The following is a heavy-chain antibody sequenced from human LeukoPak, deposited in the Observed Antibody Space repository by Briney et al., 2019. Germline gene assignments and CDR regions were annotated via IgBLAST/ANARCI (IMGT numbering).Heavy chain of an antibody. CDR3: ARWWPGHYDSSGPQESG. D-gene: IGHD3-22*01. J-gene: IGHJ4*02. CDR2: IIPIFGTA. Sequence: GSSVKVSCKASGGTFSSYAISWVRQAPGQGLEWMGGIIPIFGTANYAQKFQGRVTNTTDESTSTAYMELSSLRSEDTAVYYCARWWPGHYDSSGPQESGWGQGTLVTVSS. V-gene: IGHV1-69*05. CDR1: GGTFSSYA.